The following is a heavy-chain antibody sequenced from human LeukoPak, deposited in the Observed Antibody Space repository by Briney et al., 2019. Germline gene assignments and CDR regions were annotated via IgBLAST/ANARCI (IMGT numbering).Heavy chain of an antibody. CDR3: ATRGLHFDI. V-gene: IGHV1-2*02. Sequence: ASVKVSCKASGYTFAAYYMYWVRQAPGQGLEWMGWIRPNSGGTNYTQKFQGRVTMTRDTSINTAYVELSRLTSDDTAVYFCATRGLHFDIWGQGTMVTVAS. J-gene: IGHJ3*02. D-gene: IGHD3-10*01. CDR2: IRPNSGGT. CDR1: GYTFAAYY.